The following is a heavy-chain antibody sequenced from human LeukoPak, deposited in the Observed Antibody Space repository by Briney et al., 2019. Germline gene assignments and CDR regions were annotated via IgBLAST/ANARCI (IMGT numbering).Heavy chain of an antibody. J-gene: IGHJ4*02. CDR2: IKQDGSEK. CDR1: GFTFSSYW. D-gene: IGHD6-13*01. Sequence: GGSLRLSCAASGFTFSSYWMSWVRQAPGKGLEWVANIKQDGSEKYYVDSVKGRFTISRDNAKNSLHLQMNSLRAEDTAVYYCARGGTAAGHRDYFDYWGQGTLVTVSS. CDR3: ARGGTAAGHRDYFDY. V-gene: IGHV3-7*01.